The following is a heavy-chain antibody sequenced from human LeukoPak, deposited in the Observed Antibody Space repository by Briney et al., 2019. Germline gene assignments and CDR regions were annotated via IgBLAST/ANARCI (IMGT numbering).Heavy chain of an antibody. V-gene: IGHV4-34*01. CDR3: ARQLTTVVTPFDY. CDR1: GGSFSGYY. Sequence: SETLSLTCAVYGGSFSGYYWSWIRQPPGKGLEWIGEINHSGSTYYNPSLKSRVTISVDTSKNQFSLKLSSVTAADTAVYYCARQLTTVVTPFDYWGQGTLVTVSS. J-gene: IGHJ4*02. CDR2: INHSGST. D-gene: IGHD4-23*01.